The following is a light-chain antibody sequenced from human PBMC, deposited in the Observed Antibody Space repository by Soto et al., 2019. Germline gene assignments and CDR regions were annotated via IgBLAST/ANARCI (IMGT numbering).Light chain of an antibody. Sequence: EIVMTQSPGPLSASPGERGTLSCRASQSVSSKVAWYQQKPGQAPRLLIFTASLRATGVPARFSGSGSGTEFTLTISSLQSEDFAVYWCQQYYNWPLEYTFGQGTKLEI. CDR2: TAS. CDR3: QQYYNWPLEYT. V-gene: IGKV3-15*01. J-gene: IGKJ2*01. CDR1: QSVSSK.